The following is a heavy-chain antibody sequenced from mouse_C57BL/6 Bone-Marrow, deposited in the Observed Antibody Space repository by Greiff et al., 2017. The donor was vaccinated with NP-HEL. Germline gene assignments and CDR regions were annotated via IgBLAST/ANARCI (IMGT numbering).Heavy chain of an antibody. Sequence: VQLQQPGAELVKPGASVKLSCKASGYTFTSYWMHWVKQRPGQGLEWIGMIHPNSGSTNYNEKFKSKATLTVDKSSSTAYMQLSSLTSEDSAVYYCASCGDGALYYAMDYWGQGTSVTVSS. CDR2: IHPNSGST. CDR1: GYTFTSYW. J-gene: IGHJ4*01. CDR3: ASCGDGALYYAMDY. D-gene: IGHD3-3*01. V-gene: IGHV1-64*01.